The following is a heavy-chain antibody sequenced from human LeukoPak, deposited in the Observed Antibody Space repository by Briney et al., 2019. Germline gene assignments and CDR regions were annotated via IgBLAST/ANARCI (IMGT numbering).Heavy chain of an antibody. D-gene: IGHD5-24*01. CDR3: ARSYGDGYNWHFDY. Sequence: PSETLSLTCTVSGGSISSGGYYWSWIRQPPGKGLEWIGYIYHSGSTYYNPSLKSRVTISVDSSKNQFSLKLNSVTAADTAVYYCARSYGDGYNWHFDYWGQGTLVTVSS. V-gene: IGHV4-30-2*01. CDR2: IYHSGST. J-gene: IGHJ4*02. CDR1: GGSISSGGYY.